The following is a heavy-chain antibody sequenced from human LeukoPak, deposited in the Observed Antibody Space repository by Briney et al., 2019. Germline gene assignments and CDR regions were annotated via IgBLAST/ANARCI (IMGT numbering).Heavy chain of an antibody. Sequence: QTLSLTCAVSGGSISSGGYSWSWIRQPPGKGLEWIGYIYHSGSTYYNPSLKSRVTISVDRSKNQFSLKLSSVTAADTAVYYCARSPPYYYDSSGYYYGWFDPWGQGTLVTVSS. D-gene: IGHD3-22*01. CDR3: ARSPPYYYDSSGYYYGWFDP. J-gene: IGHJ5*02. CDR1: GGSISSGGYS. CDR2: IYHSGST. V-gene: IGHV4-30-2*01.